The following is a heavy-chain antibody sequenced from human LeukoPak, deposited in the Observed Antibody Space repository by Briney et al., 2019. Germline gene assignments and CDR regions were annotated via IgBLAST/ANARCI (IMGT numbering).Heavy chain of an antibody. D-gene: IGHD2-2*01. J-gene: IGHJ4*02. CDR1: GGSFSGYY. CDR3: ARGEAAIIFDY. V-gene: IGHV4-34*01. CDR2: INHSGST. Sequence: PSETLSLTCAVYGGSFSGYYWSWIRQPPGKGLEWIGEINHSGSTNYNPSLKSRVTISVDTSKNQFSLKLSSVTAADTAVYYCARGEAAIIFDYWGQGTLVTVSS.